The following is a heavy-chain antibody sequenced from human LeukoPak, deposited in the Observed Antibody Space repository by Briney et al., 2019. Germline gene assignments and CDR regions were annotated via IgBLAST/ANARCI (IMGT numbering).Heavy chain of an antibody. Sequence: SETLSLTCAVSVYSISSGYYWGWIRQPPGKGLEWIGSIYHSGSTYYNPSLKSRVTIAVDTSKNQFSLKLSSVTAADTAVYYCARPFAANDAFDIWGQGTMVTVSS. J-gene: IGHJ3*02. V-gene: IGHV4-38-2*01. CDR1: VYSISSGYY. CDR2: IYHSGST. D-gene: IGHD6-25*01. CDR3: ARPFAANDAFDI.